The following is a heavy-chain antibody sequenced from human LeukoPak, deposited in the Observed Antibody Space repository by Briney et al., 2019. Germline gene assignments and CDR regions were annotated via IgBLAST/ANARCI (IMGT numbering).Heavy chain of an antibody. J-gene: IGHJ4*02. Sequence: GGSLRLSCAASGFTFSSYAMSWVRQTPGKGLEWVSAISGSGGSTYYADSVKGRFTIARDNSKSTLYLQMNSLRAEVTAVYYCAKDQYYYDSSGYSLDYWGQGTLVTVSS. V-gene: IGHV3-23*01. CDR3: AKDQYYYDSSGYSLDY. CDR2: ISGSGGST. D-gene: IGHD3-22*01. CDR1: GFTFSSYA.